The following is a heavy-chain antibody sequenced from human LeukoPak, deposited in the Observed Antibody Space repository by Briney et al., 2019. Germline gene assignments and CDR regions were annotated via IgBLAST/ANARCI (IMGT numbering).Heavy chain of an antibody. V-gene: IGHV4-30-2*01. D-gene: IGHD3-10*01. CDR3: ALSPYGFDAFDI. J-gene: IGHJ3*02. Sequence: TXXVXGXSISXXXYSWXXIRXPXXXXXXWIGYIYHSGSTYYNPSLKSRVTISVDRSKNQFSLKLSSVTAADTAVYYCALSPYGFDAFDIWGQGTMVTVSS. CDR2: IYHSGST. CDR1: GXSISXXXYS.